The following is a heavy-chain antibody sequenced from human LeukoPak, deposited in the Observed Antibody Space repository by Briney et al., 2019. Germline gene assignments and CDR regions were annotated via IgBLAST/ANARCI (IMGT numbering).Heavy chain of an antibody. CDR2: INSDGSST. J-gene: IGHJ4*02. D-gene: IGHD3-22*01. V-gene: IGHV3-74*01. Sequence: GGSLRLSCAASGFTFSSYWMHWVRQAPGKGLVWVSRINSDGSSTSYADSVKGRFTISRDNAKNTLYLQMNSLRAEDTAVYYCAKDPLYYDSSGYLDYWGQGTLVTVSS. CDR3: AKDPLYYDSSGYLDY. CDR1: GFTFSSYW.